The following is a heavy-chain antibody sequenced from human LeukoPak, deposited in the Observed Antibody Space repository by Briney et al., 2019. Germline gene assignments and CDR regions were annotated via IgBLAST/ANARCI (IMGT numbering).Heavy chain of an antibody. CDR1: GFTFSSYS. CDR3: TKGGGTGYSSSWYSH. V-gene: IGHV3-21*01. D-gene: IGHD6-13*01. CDR2: ISTSSSYK. J-gene: IGHJ1*01. Sequence: GGSLRLSCAASGFTFSSYSMNWVRQAPGKGLEWVSSISTSSSYKYYADSLKGRSTISRDNAKNSLYLQMNSLGAEDTAVYYCTKGGGTGYSSSWYSHWGQGTLVTVSS.